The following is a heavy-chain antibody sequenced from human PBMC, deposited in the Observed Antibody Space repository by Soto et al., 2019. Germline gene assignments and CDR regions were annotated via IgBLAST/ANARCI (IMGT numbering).Heavy chain of an antibody. Sequence: QVQLVQSGAEVKEPGASVQVSCKASGYTFINYYIHWVRQAPGQGPEWMGTINPTTGNTGHAQKFQGRVTMSRDTSTTTVYMELSSLRSDDTAFYYCARGGYSGYDWGKHFDYWGQGTLVTVSS. CDR2: INPTTGNT. J-gene: IGHJ4*02. V-gene: IGHV1-46*03. CDR3: ARGGYSGYDWGKHFDY. D-gene: IGHD5-12*01. CDR1: GYTFINYY.